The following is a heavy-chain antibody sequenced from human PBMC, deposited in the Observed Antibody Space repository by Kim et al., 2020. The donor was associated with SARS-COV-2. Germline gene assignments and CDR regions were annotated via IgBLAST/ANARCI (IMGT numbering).Heavy chain of an antibody. D-gene: IGHD6-19*01. CDR1: GFNVTDNF. V-gene: IGHV3-66*01. J-gene: IGHJ6*02. CDR2: THNGGNT. Sequence: GGSLRLSCAASGFNVTDNFIHWVRQAPGKGLEWVSITHNGGNTYYSDSVKGRFSISRDNIKNTVYLQMTSLRAEDTTVYFCAKDGRGWFVYYAMDDWGQG. CDR3: AKDGRGWFVYYAMDD.